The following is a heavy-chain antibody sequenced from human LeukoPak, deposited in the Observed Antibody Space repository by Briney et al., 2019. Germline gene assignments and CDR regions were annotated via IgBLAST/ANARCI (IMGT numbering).Heavy chain of an antibody. Sequence: PGGSLRLSCADSGSTFSNAWMSWVRQAPGKGLEWVGRIKSNADGGTADYAAPVKGRFTMSRDDSKNTLYLQMNSLKTEDTAVYYCTSDRVAVATVFDWWGQGTLVTVSS. CDR2: IKSNADGGTA. J-gene: IGHJ4*02. D-gene: IGHD2-15*01. V-gene: IGHV3-15*01. CDR1: GSTFSNAW. CDR3: TSDRVAVATVFDW.